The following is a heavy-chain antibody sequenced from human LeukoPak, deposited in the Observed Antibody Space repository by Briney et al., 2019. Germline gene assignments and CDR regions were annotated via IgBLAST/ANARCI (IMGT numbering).Heavy chain of an antibody. D-gene: IGHD3-3*01. J-gene: IGHJ4*02. V-gene: IGHV3-23*01. CDR2: ISGSGSNT. CDR1: GFTFSNYA. CDR3: AKGDRNYDFWSGYYGH. Sequence: GGSLRLSCEASGFTFSNYAMNWVRQAPGQGLEWVSGISGSGSNTYDADSVKGRFTISRDNSKNTLYLQMNSLRAEDTAVYYCAKGDRNYDFWSGYYGHWGQGTLVTVSS.